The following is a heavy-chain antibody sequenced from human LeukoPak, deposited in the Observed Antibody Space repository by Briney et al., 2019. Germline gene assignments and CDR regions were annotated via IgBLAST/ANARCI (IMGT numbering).Heavy chain of an antibody. CDR1: GFTFSRYG. J-gene: IGHJ4*02. CDR2: ISYDGSNK. CDR3: AKSGDIRY. V-gene: IGHV3-30*18. Sequence: GGSLRLSCAASGFTFSRYGMHWVRQAPGKGLEWVAVISYDGSNKYYGDSVKGRFTISRDNSKNTLHLQMNSLRAEDTAVYYCAKSGDIRYWGQGTLVTVSS. D-gene: IGHD2-15*01.